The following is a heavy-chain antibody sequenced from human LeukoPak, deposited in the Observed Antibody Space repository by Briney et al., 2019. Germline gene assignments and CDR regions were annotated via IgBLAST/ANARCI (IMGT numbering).Heavy chain of an antibody. V-gene: IGHV3-21*01. D-gene: IGHD6-19*01. J-gene: IGHJ4*02. CDR1: GFTFSTYS. CDR2: ISSSSSYI. CDR3: ATAAVGQWLVDLDY. Sequence: GGSLRLSCAASGFTFSTYSMNWVRQAPGKGLEWVSSISSSSSYIYYADSVKGRFTISRDNAKNSLYLQMNSLRAEDTAVYYCATAAVGQWLVDLDYWGQGTLVTVSS.